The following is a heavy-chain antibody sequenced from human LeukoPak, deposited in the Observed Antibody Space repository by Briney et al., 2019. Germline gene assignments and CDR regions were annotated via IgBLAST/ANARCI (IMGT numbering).Heavy chain of an antibody. V-gene: IGHV5-51*01. Sequence: GESLKISCKGSGYSFTSYWIGWVRQMPGKGLEWMGIIYPGDSDTRYSPSFQGQVTISADNSISTAYLQWSSLKASDTAMYYCARSGQSYFDAFDIWGQGTMVTVSS. CDR1: GYSFTSYW. J-gene: IGHJ3*02. D-gene: IGHD1-26*01. CDR2: IYPGDSDT. CDR3: ARSGQSYFDAFDI.